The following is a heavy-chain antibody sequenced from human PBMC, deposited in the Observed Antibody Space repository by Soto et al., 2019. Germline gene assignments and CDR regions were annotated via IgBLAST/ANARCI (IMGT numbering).Heavy chain of an antibody. D-gene: IGHD4-17*01. CDR1: GGSVNNANYF. V-gene: IGHV4-31*03. Sequence: QVRLEESGPGLVKPSETLSLICSVSGGSVNNANYFWNWIRHHPENGLEWIGYIYYSGSTRYNPSFKTRATLSIDTSKNQFSLRLNSVTVADTAVYFCARDADYGGSRGGMDVWGRGPTVTVSS. J-gene: IGHJ6*02. CDR3: ARDADYGGSRGGMDV. CDR2: IYYSGST.